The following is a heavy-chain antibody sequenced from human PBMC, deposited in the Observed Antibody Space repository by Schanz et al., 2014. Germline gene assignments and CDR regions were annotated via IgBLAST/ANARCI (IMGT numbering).Heavy chain of an antibody. CDR2: INPNSGCT. Sequence: HSGAEVKKLGASVKVSCKASGYTFTDYYMHWVRQAPGQGLEWMGRINPNSGCTNYAQKFQGRVTMTRDTAISTAYMEMSRLISDDTAVYYCAREMLDIVATMDDDAFDIWGQGTMVTVSS. J-gene: IGHJ3*02. V-gene: IGHV1-2*06. CDR3: AREMLDIVATMDDDAFDI. D-gene: IGHD5-12*01. CDR1: GYTFTDYY.